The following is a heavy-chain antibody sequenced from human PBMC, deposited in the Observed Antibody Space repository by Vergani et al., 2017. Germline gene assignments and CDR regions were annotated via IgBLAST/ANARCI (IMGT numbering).Heavy chain of an antibody. CDR1: GGSFSGYY. J-gene: IGHJ3*02. D-gene: IGHD3-3*01. CDR3: ARASITIFGVADDAFDI. Sequence: QVQLQQWGAGLLKPSETLSLTCAVYGGSFSGYYWSWIRQPPGKGLEWIGEINHSGSTNYNPSLKSRVTISVDTSKNQFSLKLSSVTAAETAVYYCARASITIFGVADDAFDIWGQGTMVTVSS. CDR2: INHSGST. V-gene: IGHV4-34*01.